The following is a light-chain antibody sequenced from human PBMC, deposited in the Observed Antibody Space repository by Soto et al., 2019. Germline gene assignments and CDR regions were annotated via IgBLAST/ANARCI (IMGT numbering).Light chain of an antibody. Sequence: QSVLTQPPSASGTPGQRVTISCSGSRASIGSNTVTWYQHLPGAAPKLLVYNNNQRPSGVPDRFSGSKSGTSASLAISGLRSEDEADYYCAAWDDSLSGYVFGSGTKLTVL. CDR1: RASIGSNT. J-gene: IGLJ1*01. CDR2: NNN. V-gene: IGLV1-44*01. CDR3: AAWDDSLSGYV.